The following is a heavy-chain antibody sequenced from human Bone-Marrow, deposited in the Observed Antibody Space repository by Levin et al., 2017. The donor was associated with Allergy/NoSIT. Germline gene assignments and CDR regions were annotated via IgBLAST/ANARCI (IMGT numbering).Heavy chain of an antibody. CDR1: GYSFSSYW. CDR3: ARHRGYSDYSDKYYFDY. J-gene: IGHJ4*02. CDR2: IYPRDSDT. V-gene: IGHV5-51*01. D-gene: IGHD4-11*01. Sequence: GESLKISCQASGYSFSSYWVAWVRQMPGKGLEWMGIIYPRDSDTRYNPSFQGQVTMSAAPSISTAYLQWSSLKASDTAMYFCARHRGYSDYSDKYYFDYWGQGTLVTVSS.